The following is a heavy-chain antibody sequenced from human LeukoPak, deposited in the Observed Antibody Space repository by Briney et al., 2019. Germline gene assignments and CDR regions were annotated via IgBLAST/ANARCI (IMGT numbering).Heavy chain of an antibody. CDR1: GFTFSSYA. CDR2: ISGPGYTT. J-gene: IGHJ4*02. D-gene: IGHD1-1*01. Sequence: PGGSLRPSCAAPGFTFSSYAMSWVRQAPGKGLEWVSVISGPGYTTYYADSVKGRLTISRDNSNNMLYLQLNSLRAEDTAVYYCAKDLSDNYNLFDYWGQGTLVTVSS. CDR3: AKDLSDNYNLFDY. V-gene: IGHV3-23*01.